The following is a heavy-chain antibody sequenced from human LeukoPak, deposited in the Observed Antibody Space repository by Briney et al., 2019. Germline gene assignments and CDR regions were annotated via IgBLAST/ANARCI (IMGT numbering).Heavy chain of an antibody. D-gene: IGHD2-15*01. Sequence: PGGSLRLFCAASGFTFSSYGMHWVRQAPGKGLEWVAVIWYDGSNKYYADSVKGRFTISRDNSKNTLYLQMNSLRAEDTAVYYCARDHRIVGYCSGGSCYSGAFDIWGQGTMVTVSS. V-gene: IGHV3-33*01. CDR1: GFTFSSYG. J-gene: IGHJ3*02. CDR3: ARDHRIVGYCSGGSCYSGAFDI. CDR2: IWYDGSNK.